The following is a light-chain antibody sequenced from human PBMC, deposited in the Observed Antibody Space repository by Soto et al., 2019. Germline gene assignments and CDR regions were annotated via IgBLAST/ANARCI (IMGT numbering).Light chain of an antibody. V-gene: IGLV1-40*01. Sequence: QLVLTQPPSVSGAPGQRVTISCTGSSSNIGAGYDVHWYQQLPGTAPKLLIYGNSNRPSGVPDRFSGSKSGTSASLAITGLHAEDEADYYGQSYDSSLSGVVFGGGTKVTVL. J-gene: IGLJ2*01. CDR2: GNS. CDR3: QSYDSSLSGVV. CDR1: SSNIGAGYD.